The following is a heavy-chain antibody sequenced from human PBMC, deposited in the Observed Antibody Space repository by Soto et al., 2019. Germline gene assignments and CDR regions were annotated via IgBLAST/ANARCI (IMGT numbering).Heavy chain of an antibody. CDR1: GGSISSRDYY. V-gene: IGHV4-30-4*01. J-gene: IGHJ5*02. CDR3: AGSYSGSYYSWFDP. CDR2: IYYSGST. D-gene: IGHD1-26*01. Sequence: QVQLQESGPGLVKPSQTLSLTCTVSGGSISSRDYYWSWIRQPPGKGLEWIGYIYYSGSTYYNPSLKSRPTISVDTSKSQFSLKLSSVTAADTAVYYCAGSYSGSYYSWFDPWGQGTLVTVSS.